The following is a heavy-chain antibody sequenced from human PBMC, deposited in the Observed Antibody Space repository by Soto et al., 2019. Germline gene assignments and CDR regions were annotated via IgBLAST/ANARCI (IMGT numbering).Heavy chain of an antibody. CDR1: GYTFTSYG. V-gene: IGHV1-18*01. CDR3: AREERQWNVRWFDP. D-gene: IGHD1-1*01. CDR2: ISAYNGNT. Sequence: EASVKVSCKASGYTFTSYGISWVRQAPGQGLEWMGWISAYNGNTNYAQKLQGRVTMTTDTSTSTAYMELRSLRSDDTAVYYCAREERQWNVRWFDPWGQGPLVTVSS. J-gene: IGHJ5*02.